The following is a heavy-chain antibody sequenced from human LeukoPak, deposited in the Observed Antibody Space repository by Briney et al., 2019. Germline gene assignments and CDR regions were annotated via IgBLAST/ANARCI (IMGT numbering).Heavy chain of an antibody. CDR2: IWSDGSNE. J-gene: IGHJ4*02. D-gene: IGHD6-19*01. CDR1: GFIFRNFG. CDR3: ARDQQGVDGVKFYYFDH. Sequence: PGGSLRLSCVASGFIFRNFGMHWVRQAPGKGLEWVAVIWSDGSNEYYADSVEGRFTISRDTSKDTLYLQMNSLRAEDTAVYYCARDQQGVDGVKFYYFDHWGQGTLVTVSS. V-gene: IGHV3-33*01.